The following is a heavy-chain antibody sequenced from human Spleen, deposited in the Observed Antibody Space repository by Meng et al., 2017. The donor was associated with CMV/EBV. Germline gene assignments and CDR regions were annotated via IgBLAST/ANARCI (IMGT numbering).Heavy chain of an antibody. CDR2: IYPGDSDT. Sequence: SCTSYWIGWVRQMPGKGLEWMGIIYPGDSDTRYSPSFQGQVTISADKSISTAYLQWSSLKASDTAMYYCARHQDGTTSYYYYGMDVWGQGTTVTVSS. V-gene: IGHV5-51*01. CDR1: SCTSYW. D-gene: IGHD1-7*01. CDR3: ARHQDGTTSYYYYGMDV. J-gene: IGHJ6*02.